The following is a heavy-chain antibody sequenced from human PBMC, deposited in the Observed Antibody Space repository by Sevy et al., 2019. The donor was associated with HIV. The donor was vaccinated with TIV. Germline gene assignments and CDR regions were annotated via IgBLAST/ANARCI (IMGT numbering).Heavy chain of an antibody. CDR3: ATHGGPSYGSLLVY. CDR2: INPNSGDT. J-gene: IGHJ4*02. Sequence: ASVKVSCEASGYTFTDYFMHWVRQAPGQGLEWMAWINPNSGDTKYAQKFQGRVTLTRDTSISTAYMELSRLRSDDTAVYYCATHGGPSYGSLLVYWGQGTLVTASS. CDR1: GYTFTDYF. D-gene: IGHD5-18*01. V-gene: IGHV1-2*02.